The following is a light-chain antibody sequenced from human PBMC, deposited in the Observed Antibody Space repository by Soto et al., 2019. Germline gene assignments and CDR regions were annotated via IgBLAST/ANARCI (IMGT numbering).Light chain of an antibody. Sequence: QSALTQPRSVSGSPGQSVTISCTGTSSDVGGYNYVSWYQQYPGKAPKLVIYEVINRPTRVPDRFSVFKSGNTASLTISGVQADDEADYYCCSYAGRPYVFGTGTKLTVL. J-gene: IGLJ1*01. V-gene: IGLV2-11*01. CDR3: CSYAGRPYV. CDR1: SSDVGGYNY. CDR2: EVI.